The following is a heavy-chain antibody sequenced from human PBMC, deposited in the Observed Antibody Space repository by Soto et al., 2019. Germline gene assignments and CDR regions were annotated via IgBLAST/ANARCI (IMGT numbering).Heavy chain of an antibody. CDR3: ARGYDILTGYPYFDY. J-gene: IGHJ4*02. D-gene: IGHD3-9*01. V-gene: IGHV4-59*01. CDR2: IYYSGST. CDR1: GGSISSYY. Sequence: SETLSLTCTVSGGSISSYYWSWIRQPPGKGLEWIGYIYYSGSTNYIPSLKSRVTISVDTSKNQFSLKLSSVTAADTAVYYCARGYDILTGYPYFDYWGQGTLVTVSS.